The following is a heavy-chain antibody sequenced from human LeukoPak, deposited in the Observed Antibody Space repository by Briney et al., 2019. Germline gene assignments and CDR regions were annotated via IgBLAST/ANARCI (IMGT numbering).Heavy chain of an antibody. CDR2: INHSGST. V-gene: IGHV4-34*01. CDR1: GGSFSGYY. D-gene: IGHD4-11*01. J-gene: IGHJ4*02. Sequence: KPSETLSLTCAVYGGSFSGYYWSWIRQPPGKGLEWIGEINHSGSTNYDPSLKSRVTISVDTSKNQFSLKLSSVTAADTAVYYCARAYYSNVVDYWGQGTLVTVSS. CDR3: ARAYYSNVVDY.